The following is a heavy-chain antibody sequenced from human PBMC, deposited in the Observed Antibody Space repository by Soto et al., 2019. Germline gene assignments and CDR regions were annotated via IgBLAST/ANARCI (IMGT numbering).Heavy chain of an antibody. CDR1: GFTFSSYA. D-gene: IGHD2-2*01. CDR2: ISYDGSNK. CDR3: ARARLDTPALDY. J-gene: IGHJ4*02. Sequence: QVQLVESGGGGVQPGRSLRLSCAASGFTFSSYAMHWVRQAPGKGLEWVAVISYDGSNKYYADSVKGRFTISRDNSKNTRYLQMNSLRAEDTAVYYCARARLDTPALDYWGQGTLVTVSS. V-gene: IGHV3-30-3*01.